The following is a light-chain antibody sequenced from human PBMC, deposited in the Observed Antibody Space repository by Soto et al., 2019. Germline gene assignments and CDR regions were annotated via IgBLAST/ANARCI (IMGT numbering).Light chain of an antibody. CDR1: QSLLSSSDNNNY. CDR2: WAS. CDR3: LQYESPPWT. J-gene: IGKJ1*01. Sequence: DIVMTQSPDSLAVSLGERATINCKYSQSLLSSSDNNNYLAWYQQKPGQPPSLLIYWASLRDSGVPDRFSGSGSGTDFTLTIRSLQAEDVAVYYCLQYESPPWTFGQGTKVEIK. V-gene: IGKV4-1*01.